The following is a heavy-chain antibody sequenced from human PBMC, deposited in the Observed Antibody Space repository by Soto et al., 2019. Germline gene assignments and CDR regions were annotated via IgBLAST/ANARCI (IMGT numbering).Heavy chain of an antibody. CDR3: AKEGSGGSSWYEREYFDY. J-gene: IGHJ4*02. Sequence: HPGGSLRLSCAASGFTFSSYGMHWVRQAPGKGLEWVAVISYDGSNKYYADSVKGRFTISRDNSKNTLYLQMNSLRAEDTAVYYCAKEGSGGSSWYEREYFDYWGQRTLVTVSS. V-gene: IGHV3-30*18. CDR1: GFTFSSYG. CDR2: ISYDGSNK. D-gene: IGHD6-13*01.